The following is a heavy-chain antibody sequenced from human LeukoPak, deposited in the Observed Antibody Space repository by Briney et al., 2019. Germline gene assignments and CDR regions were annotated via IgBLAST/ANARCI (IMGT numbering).Heavy chain of an antibody. D-gene: IGHD2-8*01. CDR1: GFTFSSYG. CDR2: ISGSGGST. CDR3: ARDLMMEGRYFYHYMDV. Sequence: PGGSLRLSCAASGFTFSSYGMSWVRQAPGKGLEWVSAISGSGGSTYYADSVKGRFTISRGKATNSLYLQMNSLRKEDTALYYCARDLMMEGRYFYHYMDVWGKGTTVTVSS. V-gene: IGHV3-23*01. J-gene: IGHJ6*03.